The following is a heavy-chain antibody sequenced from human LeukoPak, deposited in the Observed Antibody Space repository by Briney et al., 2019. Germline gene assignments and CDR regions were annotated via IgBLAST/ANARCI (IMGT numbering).Heavy chain of an antibody. CDR2: INSDGSST. D-gene: IGHD3-22*01. CDR1: GFTFSSYW. CDR3: TTLYYYSSSDPTIS. V-gene: IGHV3-74*01. J-gene: IGHJ1*01. Sequence: HPGGSLRLSCAASGFTFSSYWMHWVRHAPGKGLVWVSRINSDGSSTSYADSVKGRFTISRDSSNNTLFLQIDSLRPEDTAVYYCTTLYYYSSSDPTISWGQGTLVSVSS.